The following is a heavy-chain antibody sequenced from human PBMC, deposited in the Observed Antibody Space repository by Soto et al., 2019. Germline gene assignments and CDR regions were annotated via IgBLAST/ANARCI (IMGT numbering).Heavy chain of an antibody. D-gene: IGHD3-16*01. V-gene: IGHV4-30-4*01. CDR2: IYFSGSA. CDR3: ARVGPTLS. Sequence: QVQLQESGPGLVKPSQTLSLTCTVSGGSINSSDSYWSWVRQPPGKVLEWIGYIYFSGSAHYNPSLKSRATISVDTSQTQFSLRLNSVTAADTAVFYCARVGPTLSWGQGTLVTVSS. CDR1: GGSINSSDSY. J-gene: IGHJ5*02.